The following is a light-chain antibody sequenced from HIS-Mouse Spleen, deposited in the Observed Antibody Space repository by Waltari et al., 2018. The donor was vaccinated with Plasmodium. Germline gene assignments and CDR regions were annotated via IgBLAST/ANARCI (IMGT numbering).Light chain of an antibody. CDR1: ALPKKY. Sequence: SYELTQPHSVSVSPGQPARITCSGDALPKKYAYWYPQKSGQAPVLVIYEDSKRPSGIPERFSGSSSGTMATLTISGAQVEDEADYYCYSTDSSGNHRVFGGGTKLTVL. CDR2: EDS. J-gene: IGLJ3*02. CDR3: YSTDSSGNHRV. V-gene: IGLV3-10*01.